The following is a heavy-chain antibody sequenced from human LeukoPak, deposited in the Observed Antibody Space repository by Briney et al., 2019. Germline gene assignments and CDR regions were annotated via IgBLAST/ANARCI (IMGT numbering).Heavy chain of an antibody. V-gene: IGHV3-7*01. D-gene: IGHD2-15*01. CDR3: ARYQTPFY. CDR1: GFTFSNYW. CDR2: IKHERSED. J-gene: IGHJ4*02. Sequence: GPLELSRAASGFTFSNYWMTWVRQAPGKGLERVANIKHERSEDYYLHSVKSRFTISRDNAKSSMWLQMNSLRDEDTAVYYCARYQTPFYWCQGSLVTVS.